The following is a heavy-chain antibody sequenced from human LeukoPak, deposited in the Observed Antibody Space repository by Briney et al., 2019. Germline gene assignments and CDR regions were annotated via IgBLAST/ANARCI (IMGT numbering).Heavy chain of an antibody. D-gene: IGHD6-19*01. CDR3: AKDRTSSPAGD. CDR2: ISASGGSA. CDR1: GFTFRNSA. V-gene: IGHV3-23*01. Sequence: GGSLRLSCAASGFTFRNSAMSWARQAPGKGLEWVPGISASGGSAYYADSVKGRFTISRDNSKNTLFLQMNSLRAEDTALYYCAKDRTSSPAGDWGQGTLVIVSS. J-gene: IGHJ4*02.